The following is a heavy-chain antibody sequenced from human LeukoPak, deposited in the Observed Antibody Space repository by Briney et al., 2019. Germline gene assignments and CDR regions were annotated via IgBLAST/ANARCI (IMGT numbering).Heavy chain of an antibody. CDR3: ARVHPLQTTVTSRLRYYFDY. CDR1: GFTFSPYS. CDR2: IWYDGSKT. V-gene: IGHV3-33*08. Sequence: GGSLRLSCAASGFTFSPYSMNWVRQAPGKGLEWVAVIWYDGSKTYHADSVKGRFTISRDNSKNTLYLQMNSLRAEDTAVYYCARVHPLQTTVTSRLRYYFDYWGQGTLVTVSS. D-gene: IGHD4-11*01. J-gene: IGHJ4*02.